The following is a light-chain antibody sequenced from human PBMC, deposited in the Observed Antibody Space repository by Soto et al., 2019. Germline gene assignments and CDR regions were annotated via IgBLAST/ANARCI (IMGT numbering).Light chain of an antibody. Sequence: DIRMTQSPSTLSASVGDRVTITCRASQSISSYLAWYQQKPGKAPKLLIYKASSLESGVPSRFSGSGSGTEFTLTISSLQPDDFATYYCQQYNSYSSWTFGQGTKVEIK. CDR2: KAS. J-gene: IGKJ1*01. CDR1: QSISSY. CDR3: QQYNSYSSWT. V-gene: IGKV1-5*03.